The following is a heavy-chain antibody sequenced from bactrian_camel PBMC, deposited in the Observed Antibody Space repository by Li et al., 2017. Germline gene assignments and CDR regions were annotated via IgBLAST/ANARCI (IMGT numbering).Heavy chain of an antibody. Sequence: HVQLVESGGGSVQAGGSLKISCLVSGYRGSTYCMAWFRQAPGKEREGVASIHSDGSTTYADVVKGRFTISRDGAQNTLYLQMNSLKPEDTAMYYCAAVPFGGGANCGYGDKSDFRYRGQGTQVTVS. D-gene: IGHD5*01. CDR2: IHSDGST. CDR1: GYRGSTYC. J-gene: IGHJ4*01. CDR3: AAVPFGGGANCGYGDKSDFRY. V-gene: IGHV3S53*01.